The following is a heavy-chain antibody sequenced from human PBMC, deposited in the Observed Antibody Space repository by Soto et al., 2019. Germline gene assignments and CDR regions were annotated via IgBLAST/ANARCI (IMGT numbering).Heavy chain of an antibody. V-gene: IGHV1-69*02. J-gene: IGHJ4*02. Sequence: QVQLVQSGAEVKKPGSSVKVSCKASGGTFSSNIIIWVRQAPGQGLEWMGKIIPIFGIANYAQQFQGRVTITADKSTSTAYMELSSLRSEDTAVYYCARGFGSGSYAVDYWGQGTLVIVSS. CDR3: ARGFGSGSYAVDY. CDR1: GGTFSSNI. CDR2: IIPIFGIA. D-gene: IGHD3-10*01.